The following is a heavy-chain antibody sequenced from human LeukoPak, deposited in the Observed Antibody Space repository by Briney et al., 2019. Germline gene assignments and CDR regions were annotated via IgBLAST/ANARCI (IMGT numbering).Heavy chain of an antibody. CDR3: ARQSSGCFDN. V-gene: IGHV5-51*01. Sequence: HGESLKVSCKGSGYSFTSYWIDWVRQMPGKGLEWMGTIYPGDSDTRYSPSFQGQVTISADKSISTAYLQWSSLKASDTAMYYCARQSSGCFDNWGQGTLVTVSS. D-gene: IGHD6-19*01. CDR1: GYSFTSYW. CDR2: IYPGDSDT. J-gene: IGHJ4*02.